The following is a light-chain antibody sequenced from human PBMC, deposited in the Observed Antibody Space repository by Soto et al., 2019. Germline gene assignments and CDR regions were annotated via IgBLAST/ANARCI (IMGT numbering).Light chain of an antibody. Sequence: QSVLTQPPSASGTPGQRVTISCSGSSSNIGSNYVYWYQQLPGTAPKLLIYRNNQRPSGVPDRFSGSKSGTSASLAISWLRSEDEADYYCAAWDDSLSGDVFGTGTKLTVL. CDR2: RNN. V-gene: IGLV1-47*01. CDR1: SSNIGSNY. J-gene: IGLJ1*01. CDR3: AAWDDSLSGDV.